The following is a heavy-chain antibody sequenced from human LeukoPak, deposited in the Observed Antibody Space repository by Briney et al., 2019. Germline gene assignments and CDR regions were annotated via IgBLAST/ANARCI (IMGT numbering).Heavy chain of an antibody. CDR3: ASDIGLLDY. CDR2: INTSGGST. D-gene: IGHD1-26*01. Sequence: ASVKVSCKASGYTFTSYDMHWVRQAPGQGLEWMGVINTSGGSTNYARKFQGRVTVTRDMSTSTLYMELSSLRSEDTAVYYCASDIGLLDYWGQGTLVTVSS. V-gene: IGHV1-46*01. CDR1: GYTFTSYD. J-gene: IGHJ4*02.